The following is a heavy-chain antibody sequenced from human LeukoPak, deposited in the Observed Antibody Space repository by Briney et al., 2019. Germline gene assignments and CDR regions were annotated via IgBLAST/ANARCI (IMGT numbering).Heavy chain of an antibody. V-gene: IGHV4-34*01. D-gene: IGHD3-10*01. CDR3: ARSYGSGSYYNVLFH. Sequence: SETLSLTCAVYGGSFSGYYWSWIRQPPGKGLEWIGEINHSGSTNYNPSLKSRVTISVGTSKNQFSLKLSSVTAADTAVYYCARSYGSGSYYNVLFHWGQGTLVTVSS. CDR1: GGSFSGYY. J-gene: IGHJ4*02. CDR2: INHSGST.